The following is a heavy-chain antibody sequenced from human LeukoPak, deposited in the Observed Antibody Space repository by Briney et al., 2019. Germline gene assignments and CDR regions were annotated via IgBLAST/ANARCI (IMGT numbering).Heavy chain of an antibody. Sequence: SQTLSLTCTVSGGSISTGTYYYNWIRQHPARGLEWIGYIYYNGNSYYNPSLKSRVTISPDSSKNHSSLNLSSVTAADTAVYYCARGVSKRRGHDIYNWCDPWGEGTPVTVSS. D-gene: IGHD3-10*01. CDR3: ARGVSKRRGHDIYNWCDP. V-gene: IGHV4-31*03. CDR2: IYYNGNS. CDR1: GGSISTGTYY. J-gene: IGHJ5*02.